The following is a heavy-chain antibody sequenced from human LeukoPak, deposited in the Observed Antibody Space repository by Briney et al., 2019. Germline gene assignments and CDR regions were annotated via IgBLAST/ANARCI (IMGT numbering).Heavy chain of an antibody. CDR1: GFSFSSYA. D-gene: IGHD3-3*01. V-gene: IGHV3-23*01. CDR3: AKSSYYDFWSGYSHFDH. J-gene: IGHJ4*02. CDR2: ISNSGATT. Sequence: GGSLRLSCAASGFSFSSYAMSWVRQAPGKGLEWVSGISNSGATTHYADSVKGRFNISRDNSKNTLYLQMNSLRAEDTAEYYCAKSSYYDFWSGYSHFDHWGQGALVTVSS.